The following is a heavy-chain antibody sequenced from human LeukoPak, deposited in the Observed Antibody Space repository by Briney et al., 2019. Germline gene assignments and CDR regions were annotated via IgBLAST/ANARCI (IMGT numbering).Heavy chain of an antibody. D-gene: IGHD2-2*01. V-gene: IGHV4-31*03. CDR1: GGSISSGGSY. CDR2: IYYSGST. Sequence: PSETLSLTCTVSGGSISSGGSYWSWIRQHPGKGLEWIGYIYYSGSTYYIPSLKSRFTISVDTSKNQFSLKLSSVTAADTAVYYCASGYCSSSSCYFGFDIWGQGTMVTVSS. J-gene: IGHJ3*02. CDR3: ASGYCSSSSCYFGFDI.